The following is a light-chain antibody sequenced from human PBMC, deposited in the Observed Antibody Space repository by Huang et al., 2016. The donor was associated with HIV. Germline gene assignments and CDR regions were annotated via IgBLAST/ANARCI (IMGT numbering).Light chain of an antibody. CDR3: QQSHGTPWT. J-gene: IGKJ1*01. CDR1: QNINSD. Sequence: DIQMTQSPSSLSASVGDRVTIACRESQNINSDLNWYQQKPGKAPTLLIYIASNLASAAPSRFSGSGSGTDFTLTITTLQPEDLATYFCQQSHGTPWTFGLGTKVEI. CDR2: IAS. V-gene: IGKV1-39*01.